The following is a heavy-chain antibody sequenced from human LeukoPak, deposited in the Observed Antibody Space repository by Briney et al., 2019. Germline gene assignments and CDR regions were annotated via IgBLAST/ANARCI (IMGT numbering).Heavy chain of an antibody. CDR3: ARDMPGSGSYPFDY. J-gene: IGHJ4*02. Sequence: ASVKVSCKASGYTFTSYAMNWVRQAPGQGLEWTGWINTNTGNPTYAQGFTGRFVFSLDTSVSTAYLQISSLKAEDTAVYYCARDMPGSGSYPFDYWGQGTLVTVSS. CDR1: GYTFTSYA. V-gene: IGHV7-4-1*02. CDR2: INTNTGNP. D-gene: IGHD3-10*01.